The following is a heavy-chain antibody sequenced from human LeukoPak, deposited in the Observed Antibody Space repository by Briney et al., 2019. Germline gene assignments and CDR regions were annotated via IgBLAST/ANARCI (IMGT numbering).Heavy chain of an antibody. CDR1: GGSISTYY. V-gene: IGHV4-59*01. Sequence: SETLSLTCTVSGGSISTYYWNWIRQPPGKGLEWIGCIYHSGSTNYNPSLKSRVTISVDTSKNQFSLKLSSVTAADTAVYYCAREGYSSSWSNWFDPWGQGTLVTVSS. D-gene: IGHD6-13*01. CDR3: AREGYSSSWSNWFDP. J-gene: IGHJ5*02. CDR2: IYHSGST.